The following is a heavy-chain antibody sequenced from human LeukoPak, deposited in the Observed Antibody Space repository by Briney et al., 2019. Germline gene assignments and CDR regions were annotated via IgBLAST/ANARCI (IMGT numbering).Heavy chain of an antibody. J-gene: IGHJ4*02. CDR1: GFTFSNYW. CDR3: ARDGAYGNFDY. Sequence: GGSLRLSCAASGFTFSNYWMHWVRQAPGKGLVWVSRINSDGGSTTYVDSVKGRFTISRDNAKNTLYLQMNSLRAEDTAVYYCARDGAYGNFDYWGQGTLVTVSS. CDR2: INSDGGST. D-gene: IGHD3-10*01. V-gene: IGHV3-74*01.